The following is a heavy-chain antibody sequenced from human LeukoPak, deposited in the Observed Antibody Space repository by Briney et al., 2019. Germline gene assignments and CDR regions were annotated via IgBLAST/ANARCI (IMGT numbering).Heavy chain of an antibody. Sequence: PGGSLRLSCAASGFTVSSNYMSWVRQAPGKGLEWVSVIYSGGSTYYADSVKGRFTISRDNSKYTLYLQMNSLRAEDTAVYYCARDNYGSFDYWGQGTLVTVSS. CDR2: IYSGGST. CDR3: ARDNYGSFDY. V-gene: IGHV3-53*01. D-gene: IGHD4-11*01. J-gene: IGHJ4*02. CDR1: GFTVSSNY.